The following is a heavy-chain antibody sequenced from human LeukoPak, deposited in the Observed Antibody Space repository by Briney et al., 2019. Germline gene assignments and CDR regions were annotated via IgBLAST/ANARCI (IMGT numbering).Heavy chain of an antibody. CDR3: ASDYGSGSYRFDY. V-gene: IGHV4-59*01. CDR2: IFNSGST. CDR1: GGPLSSYS. J-gene: IGHJ4*02. Sequence: SETLSLTCTVSGGPLSSYSWSWIRQSPGKGLEWIGYIFNSGSTIYNPSLNSRVTISTDMSKKQFSLKLSSVTAADTAVYYCASDYGSGSYRFDYWGQGALVTVSS. D-gene: IGHD3-10*01.